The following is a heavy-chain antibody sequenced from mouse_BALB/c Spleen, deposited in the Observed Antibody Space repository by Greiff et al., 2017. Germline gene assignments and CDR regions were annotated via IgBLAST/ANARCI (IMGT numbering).Heavy chain of an antibody. CDR2: ISSGSSTS. J-gene: IGHJ1*01. Sequence: EVQGVESGGGLVQPGGSRKLSCAASGFTFSSFGMHWVRQAPEKGLEWVAYISSGSSTSYYADTVKGRFTISRDNTKNTLFLQMTSLRSEDTAMYYCARGGLRHGDIDDWGEGTTVTVSS. CDR1: GFTFSSFG. CDR3: ARGGLRHGDIDD. V-gene: IGHV5-17*02. D-gene: IGHD1-2*01.